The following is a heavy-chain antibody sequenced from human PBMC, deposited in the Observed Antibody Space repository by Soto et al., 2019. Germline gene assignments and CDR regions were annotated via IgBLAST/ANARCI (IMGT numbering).Heavy chain of an antibody. CDR3: ARITGGCGRLYY. V-gene: IGHV1-8*01. CDR1: GYTFTSYD. D-gene: IGHD6-19*01. CDR2: MNPNSGNT. J-gene: IGHJ4*02. Sequence: QVQLVQSGAEVKKPGASVKVSCKASGYTFTSYDINWVRQATGQGLEWMGWMNPNSGNTDYAQKFRGRVTTPSYTPIWTAYMVLSGLPSDDTAVYCCARITGGCGRLYYWGLGPLVTVSS.